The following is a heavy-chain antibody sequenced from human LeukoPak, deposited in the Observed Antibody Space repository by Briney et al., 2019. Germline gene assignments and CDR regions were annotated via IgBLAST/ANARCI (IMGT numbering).Heavy chain of an antibody. CDR3: ARDPYNGNPL. Sequence: GGSLRLSCAASGFTFSSYSMNWVRQAPGKGLEWVSYISSRSTTIRYTDSVKGRFTVSTDNAENSLYLQMNSLRAEDTAVYYCARDPYNGNPLWGQGTLVTVSS. D-gene: IGHD4-23*01. CDR2: ISSRSTTI. V-gene: IGHV3-48*04. CDR1: GFTFSSYS. J-gene: IGHJ4*02.